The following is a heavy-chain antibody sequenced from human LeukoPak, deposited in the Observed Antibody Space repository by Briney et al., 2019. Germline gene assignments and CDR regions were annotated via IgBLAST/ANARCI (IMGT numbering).Heavy chain of an antibody. J-gene: IGHJ5*02. D-gene: IGHD4-17*01. CDR1: GGTFSSYA. V-gene: IGHV1-69*06. CDR3: ARDKNGDYHNWFDP. Sequence: ASVKVSCKASGGTFSSYAISWVRQAPGQGLEWMGGIIPIFGTANYAQKFQGRVTITADKSTSTAYMELSSLRSEDTAVYYCARDKNGDYHNWFDPWGQGTLVTVSS. CDR2: IIPIFGTA.